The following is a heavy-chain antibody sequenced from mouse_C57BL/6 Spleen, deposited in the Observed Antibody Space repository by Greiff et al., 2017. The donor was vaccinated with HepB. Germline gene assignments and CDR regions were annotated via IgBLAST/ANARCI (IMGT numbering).Heavy chain of an antibody. Sequence: EVKLQESGPELVKPGASVKMSCKASGYTFTDYNMHWVKQSHGKSLEWIGYINPNNGGTSYNQKFKGKATLTVNKSSSTAYMELRSLTSEDSAVYYCASYSNYPYFDYWGQGTTLTVSS. J-gene: IGHJ2*01. CDR2: INPNNGGT. CDR1: GYTFTDYN. D-gene: IGHD2-5*01. CDR3: ASYSNYPYFDY. V-gene: IGHV1-22*01.